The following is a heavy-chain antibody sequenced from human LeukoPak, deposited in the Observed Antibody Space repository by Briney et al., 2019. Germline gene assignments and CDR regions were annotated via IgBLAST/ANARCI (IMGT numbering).Heavy chain of an antibody. D-gene: IGHD5-18*01. CDR3: AREGRYRYGYNEYHLYMDI. J-gene: IGHJ6*03. CDR1: GGSINSYY. CDR2: IHYTGST. Sequence: SETLSLTCTVSGGSINSYYWSWIRQPPGKGLECIGYIHYTGSTNYNPSLRGRVTISVDTPKNQFSLKLSSVTAAETAVYYCAREGRYRYGYNEYHLYMDIWGKGTTVTVSS. V-gene: IGHV4-59*12.